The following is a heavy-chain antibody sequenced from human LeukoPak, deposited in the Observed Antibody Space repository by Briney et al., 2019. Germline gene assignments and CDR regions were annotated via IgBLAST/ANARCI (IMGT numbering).Heavy chain of an antibody. Sequence: ASVKVSCKASGYTFTSYYMHWVRQAPGQELEWMGIINPSGGSTSYAQKFQGRVTMTRDTSTSTVYMELSSLRSEDTAVYYCARVELATVTTSPFDYWGQGTLVTVSS. CDR1: GYTFTSYY. V-gene: IGHV1-46*01. CDR2: INPSGGST. J-gene: IGHJ4*02. D-gene: IGHD4-17*01. CDR3: ARVELATVTTSPFDY.